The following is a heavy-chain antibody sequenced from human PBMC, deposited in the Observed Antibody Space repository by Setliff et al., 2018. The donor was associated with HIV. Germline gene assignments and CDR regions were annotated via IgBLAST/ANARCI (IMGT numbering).Heavy chain of an antibody. CDR3: ARGSRGYSAYDVGRFVS. CDR2: MNPNSGIA. V-gene: IGHV1-69*10. CDR1: GYTFTTYG. Sequence: GASVKVSCKPSGYTFTTYGLSWVRQAPGRGLEWMGWMNPNSGIANYAQKFQGRVTITADKSTSTAYMELSSLRSEDTAMYYCARGSRGYSAYDVGRFVSWGQGTLVTVSS. D-gene: IGHD5-12*01. J-gene: IGHJ4*02.